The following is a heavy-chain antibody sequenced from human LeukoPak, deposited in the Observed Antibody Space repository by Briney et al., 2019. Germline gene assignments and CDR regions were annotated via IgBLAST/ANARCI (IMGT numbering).Heavy chain of an antibody. CDR3: AKDGALYPFFFDF. Sequence: GGSLRLSCAASGFTFSSYAMHWVRQAPGKGLEWVAVISHDESNKYYADSVKGRFTISRDNSKNTLYLQMNSLRAEDTAVYYCAKDGALYPFFFDFWGRGILVTVSS. CDR2: ISHDESNK. J-gene: IGHJ4*02. CDR1: GFTFSSYA. D-gene: IGHD3-16*01. V-gene: IGHV3-30*04.